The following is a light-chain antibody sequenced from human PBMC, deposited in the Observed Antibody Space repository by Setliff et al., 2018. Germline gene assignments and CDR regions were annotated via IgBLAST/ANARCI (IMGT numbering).Light chain of an antibody. CDR3: SAYTSSSTYV. CDR2: EVT. V-gene: IGLV2-14*01. J-gene: IGLJ1*01. CDR1: IGDVGAYDF. Sequence: QCALAQPASVSGSPGQSITISCSGTIGDVGAYDFVSWYQHHPGKAPKLVIYEVTNRPSGISNRFSGSKSGNSASLIISGLQAEDEADYYCSAYTSSSTYVFGTGTKVTVL.